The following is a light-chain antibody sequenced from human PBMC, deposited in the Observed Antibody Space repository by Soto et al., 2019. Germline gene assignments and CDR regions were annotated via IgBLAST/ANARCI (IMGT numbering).Light chain of an antibody. J-gene: IGKJ3*01. V-gene: IGKV3-20*01. Sequence: EIGLTQSPGTLSLSPGERATLSCRASQSVSSSYLAWYQQKPGQAPRLLIYGASSRATGIPDRFSGSGSGTDFTLTISRLEPEDFAVYYCQQYGSSSFTFGPRTKVDIK. CDR2: GAS. CDR3: QQYGSSSFT. CDR1: QSVSSSY.